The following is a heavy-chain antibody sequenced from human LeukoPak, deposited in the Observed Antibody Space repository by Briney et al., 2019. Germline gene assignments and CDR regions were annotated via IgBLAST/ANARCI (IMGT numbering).Heavy chain of an antibody. CDR1: GYTFTGYY. Sequence: ASVKVSCKASGYTFTGYYMHWVRQAPGQGLEWMGWINPNSGGTNYAQKFQGRVTMTRDTSISTAYMELSRLRSDDTAVYYCARDLGGSWSDYYYYYGMDVWGQGTTVTVSS. D-gene: IGHD6-13*01. J-gene: IGHJ6*02. V-gene: IGHV1-2*02. CDR3: ARDLGGSWSDYYYYYGMDV. CDR2: INPNSGGT.